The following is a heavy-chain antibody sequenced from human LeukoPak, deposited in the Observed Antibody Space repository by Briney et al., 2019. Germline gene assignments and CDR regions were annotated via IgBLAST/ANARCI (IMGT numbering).Heavy chain of an antibody. D-gene: IGHD4-17*01. CDR3: ARLLYDFGDHYIDF. CDR1: GGSIRNKSYY. V-gene: IGHV4-39*02. CDR2: IYYNGDT. Sequence: KPSETLSLTCSVSGGSIRNKSYYWAWIRQPPGKGLEWIGNIYYNGDTHTNASLKSRVTQSVETSRNHFSLKLRSATAADTAVYYCARLLYDFGDHYIDFWGQGTLVTVSS. J-gene: IGHJ4*02.